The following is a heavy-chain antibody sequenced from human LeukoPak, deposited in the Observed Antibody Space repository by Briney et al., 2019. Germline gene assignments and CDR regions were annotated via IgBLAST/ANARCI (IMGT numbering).Heavy chain of an antibody. CDR3: AELGITMIGGV. D-gene: IGHD3-10*02. V-gene: IGHV3-48*04. Sequence: GGSLRLSCAASGFTFSSYWMHWVRQAPGKGLEWVSYISSSGSTIYYADSVKGRFTISRDNAKNSLYLQMNSLRAEDTAVYYCAELGITMIGGVWGKGTTVTIS. CDR1: GFTFSSYW. CDR2: ISSSGSTI. J-gene: IGHJ6*03.